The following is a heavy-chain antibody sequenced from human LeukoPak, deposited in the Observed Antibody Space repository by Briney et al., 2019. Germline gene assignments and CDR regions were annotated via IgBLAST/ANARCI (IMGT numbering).Heavy chain of an antibody. Sequence: GGSLRLSCTVSGFTVSSNSMSWVRQAPGKGLEWVSFIYSDNTHYSDSVKGRFTISRDNSKNTLYLQMNSLRAEDTAVYYCARTDRGVVSPHTGIDYWGQGILVTVSS. V-gene: IGHV3-53*01. CDR3: ARTDRGVVSPHTGIDY. J-gene: IGHJ4*02. CDR2: IYSDNT. D-gene: IGHD3-3*01. CDR1: GFTVSSNS.